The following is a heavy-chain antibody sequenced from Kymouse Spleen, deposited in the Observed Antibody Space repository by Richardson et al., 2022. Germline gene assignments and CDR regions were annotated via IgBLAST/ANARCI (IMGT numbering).Heavy chain of an antibody. V-gene: IGHV3-48*02. CDR2: ISSSSSTI. J-gene: IGHJ6*02. CDR1: GFTFSSYS. CDR3: AREVTTDYYYGMDV. D-gene: IGHD4-11,IGHD4-11*01. Sequence: EVQLVESGGGLVQPGGSLRLSCAASGFTFSSYSMNWVRQAPGKGLEWVSYISSSSSTIYYADSVKGRFTISRDNAKNSLYLQMNSLRDEDTAVYYCAREVTTDYYYGMDVWGQGTTVTVSS.